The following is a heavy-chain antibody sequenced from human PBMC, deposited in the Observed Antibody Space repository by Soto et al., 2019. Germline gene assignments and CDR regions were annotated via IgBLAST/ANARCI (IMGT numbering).Heavy chain of an antibody. CDR3: ARVGESRRWDRFKRTHPLDY. Sequence: SETLSLTCAVYGGSFSGYYWSWIRQPPGKGLEWIGEINHSGSTNYNPSLKSRVTISVDTSKNQFSLKLSSVTAADTAVYYCARVGESRRWDRFKRTHPLDYWGQGTLVTVSS. D-gene: IGHD1-26*01. CDR1: GGSFSGYY. CDR2: INHSGST. V-gene: IGHV4-34*01. J-gene: IGHJ4*02.